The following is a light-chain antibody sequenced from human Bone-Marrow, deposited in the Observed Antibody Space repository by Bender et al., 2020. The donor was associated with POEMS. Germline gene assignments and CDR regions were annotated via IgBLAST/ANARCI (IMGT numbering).Light chain of an antibody. Sequence: QSALTQPASVSGSPGQSITISCTGFSSVVGAFYYVSWYQQHPGRAPRLMIYDVTSRPSGVSNRFSGSKSGSTASLTVSGLQADDEADYYCSSYTTTSTLGGVFGGGTKLTVL. J-gene: IGLJ3*02. CDR2: DVT. CDR3: SSYTTTSTLGGV. CDR1: SSVVGAFYY. V-gene: IGLV2-14*01.